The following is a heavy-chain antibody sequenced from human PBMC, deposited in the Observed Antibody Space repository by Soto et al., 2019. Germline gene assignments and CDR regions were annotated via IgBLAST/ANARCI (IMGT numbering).Heavy chain of an antibody. CDR3: ARVHGYFAWLRLYYYYGMEV. CDR1: GGYVSSGSYY. D-gene: IGHD3-9*01. J-gene: IGHJ6*02. Sequence: PSETLSLTCTVSGGYVSSGSYYWSWIRQPPGKGLEWIGYIYYSGSTNYNPSLKRRFTMSVGTSKNQFSLKLSSVTAADTAVYYCARVHGYFAWLRLYYYYGMEVWGQGTTVNVS. V-gene: IGHV4-61*01. CDR2: IYYSGST.